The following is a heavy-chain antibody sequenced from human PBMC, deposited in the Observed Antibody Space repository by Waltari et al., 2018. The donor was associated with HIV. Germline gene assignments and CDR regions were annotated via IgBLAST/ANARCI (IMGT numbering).Heavy chain of an antibody. D-gene: IGHD3-10*01. V-gene: IGHV5-51*01. Sequence: DVQLVQSGAEIKKPGESLKISCKGSGYSFTTNWIGWVRQMPGKGLAWRAIIYPDGSDTRYNPSFRGQVTISVDRSISTAHLSWRRLKTSDTGIYYCVTSAYGANSWIDYWGQGTPVTVSS. CDR3: VTSAYGANSWIDY. J-gene: IGHJ4*02. CDR2: IYPDGSDT. CDR1: GYSFTTNW.